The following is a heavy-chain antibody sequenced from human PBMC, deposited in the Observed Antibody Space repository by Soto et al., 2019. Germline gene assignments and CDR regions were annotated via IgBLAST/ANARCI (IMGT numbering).Heavy chain of an antibody. CDR1: GYTFTDYY. CDR2: INPNSGGT. D-gene: IGHD6-19*01. CDR3: ARVAETGNWFDP. V-gene: IGHV1-2*02. Sequence: RASVKVSCKASGYTFTDYYFHWVRQAPGQGLEWMGWINPNSGGTKVAQKFQDRVTMTRDTSISTAYMELIMLTSDDTAVYYCARVAETGNWFDPWGPGTLVTVSS. J-gene: IGHJ5*02.